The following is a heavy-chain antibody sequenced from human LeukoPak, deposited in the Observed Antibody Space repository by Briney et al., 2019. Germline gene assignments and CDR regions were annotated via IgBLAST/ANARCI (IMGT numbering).Heavy chain of an antibody. Sequence: GGSRSLSCAASGFTFSSYIMNWVSQAPGKGLEWVSYISSSGSTIYYADSVKGRFTISRDNAKNSLYLQMNSLRDEDTAVYYCARDYDSSGYCRGDYWGQGTL. CDR1: GFTFSSYI. D-gene: IGHD3-22*01. CDR3: ARDYDSSGYCRGDY. J-gene: IGHJ4*02. CDR2: ISSSGSTI. V-gene: IGHV3-48*02.